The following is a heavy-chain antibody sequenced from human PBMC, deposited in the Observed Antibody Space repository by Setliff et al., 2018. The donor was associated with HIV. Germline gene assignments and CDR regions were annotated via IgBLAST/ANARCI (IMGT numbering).Heavy chain of an antibody. Sequence: GASVKVSCKTSGGTFSTFGISWVRQAPGQGLEWMGGIIPIFGTANYAQNFQGRVTITADESTTTAYMELSSLRTEDTAVCYCAIDPGADGYPSGYAFDIWGQGTMVTVSS. D-gene: IGHD2-21*01. CDR1: GGTFSTFG. CDR2: IIPIFGTA. CDR3: AIDPGADGYPSGYAFDI. J-gene: IGHJ3*02. V-gene: IGHV1-69*13.